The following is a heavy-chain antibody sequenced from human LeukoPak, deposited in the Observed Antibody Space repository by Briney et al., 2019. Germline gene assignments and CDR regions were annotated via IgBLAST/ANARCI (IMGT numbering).Heavy chain of an antibody. CDR1: GYTFTGYY. CDR2: INPNSGGT. Sequence: ASVKVSCKASGYTFTGYYMHWVRQTPAQGLEWMGWINPNSGGTNYAQKFQGRVTMTRDTSITTAYMEVSRLTSDDTAVYYCARVRAYNWNDGGWFDPWGQGTQVTVSS. J-gene: IGHJ5*01. CDR3: ARVRAYNWNDGGWFDP. D-gene: IGHD1-1*01. V-gene: IGHV1-2*02.